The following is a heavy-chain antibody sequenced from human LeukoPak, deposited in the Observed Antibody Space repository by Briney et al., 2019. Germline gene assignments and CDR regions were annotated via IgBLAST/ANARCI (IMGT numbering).Heavy chain of an antibody. D-gene: IGHD3-10*01. CDR3: ARDNSINIVRF. V-gene: IGHV1-2*02. CDR2: INPNSGGT. CDR1: GYTFTGYD. Sequence: ASVKVSCKASGYTFTGYDMHWVRQAPGQGVEWMGWINPNSGGTNYAQKFQGRVTMTTDTSISTAYMELSRLRSDDTAVYYCARDNSINIVRFWGQGTLVTVSS. J-gene: IGHJ4*02.